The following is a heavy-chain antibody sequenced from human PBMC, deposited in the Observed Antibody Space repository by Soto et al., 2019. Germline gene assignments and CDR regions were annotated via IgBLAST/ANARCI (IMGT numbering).Heavy chain of an antibody. CDR3: AAPSNYYGSGRSGGYYYGMDV. J-gene: IGHJ6*02. D-gene: IGHD3-10*01. CDR1: GFTFTSSA. V-gene: IGHV1-58*02. Sequence: EASVKVSCKASGFTFTSSAMQWVRQARGQRLEWIGWIVVGSGNTNYAQKFQERVTITRDMSTSTAYMELSSLRSEDTAVYYCAAPSNYYGSGRSGGYYYGMDVWGQGTTVTVS. CDR2: IVVGSGNT.